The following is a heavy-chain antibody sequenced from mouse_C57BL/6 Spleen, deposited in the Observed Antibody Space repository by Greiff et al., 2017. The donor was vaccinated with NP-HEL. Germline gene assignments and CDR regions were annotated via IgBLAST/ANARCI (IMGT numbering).Heavy chain of an antibody. CDR2: INPSSGYT. J-gene: IGHJ4*01. CDR3: ASAYYSNLIRDAMDY. Sequence: QVQLQRSGAELAKPGASVKLSCKASGYTFTSYWMHWVKQRPGQGLEWIGYINPSSGYTKYNQKFKDKATLTADKSSSTAYMQLSSLTYEDSAVYYCASAYYSNLIRDAMDYWGQGTSVTVSS. D-gene: IGHD2-5*01. CDR1: GYTFTSYW. V-gene: IGHV1-7*01.